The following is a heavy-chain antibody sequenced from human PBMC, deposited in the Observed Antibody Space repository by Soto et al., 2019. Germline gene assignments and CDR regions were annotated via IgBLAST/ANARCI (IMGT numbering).Heavy chain of an antibody. Sequence: VGSLSVSCTDSSFTFSVYHISWIRQAPGKWLEWVSYVSSSGSTIYYADSVKGRFTISRDNAKNSLYLQMNSLRAEDTAVYYCARDQAAGMEYWGQGTLVTVS. J-gene: IGHJ4*02. CDR2: VSSSGSTI. CDR1: SFTFSVYH. D-gene: IGHD6-13*01. V-gene: IGHV3-11*01. CDR3: ARDQAAGMEY.